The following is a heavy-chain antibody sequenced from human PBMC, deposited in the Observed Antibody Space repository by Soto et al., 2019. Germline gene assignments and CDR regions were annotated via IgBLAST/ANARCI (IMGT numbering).Heavy chain of an antibody. V-gene: IGHV3-11*01. CDR3: ARDKYYDFWSAWAGAFDI. CDR2: ISSSGSTI. Sequence: GGSLRLSCAASGFTFSDYYMSWIRQAPGKGLEWVSYISSSGSTIYYADSVKGRFTISRDNAKNSLYLQMNSLRAEDTAVYYCARDKYYDFWSAWAGAFDIWGQGTMVTVSS. D-gene: IGHD3-3*01. CDR1: GFTFSDYY. J-gene: IGHJ3*02.